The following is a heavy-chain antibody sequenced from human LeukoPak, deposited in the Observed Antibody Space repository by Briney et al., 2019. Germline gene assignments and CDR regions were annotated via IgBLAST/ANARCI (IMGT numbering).Heavy chain of an antibody. D-gene: IGHD6-13*01. CDR1: GYTFTSYA. V-gene: IGHV1-2*02. Sequence: ASVKVSCKASGYTFTSYAMHWVRQAPGQGLEWMGWINPNSGGTNYAQKFQGRVTMTRDTSISTAYMELSRLRSDDTAVYYCASSLGYSSSWYYFDYWGQGTLVTVSS. CDR2: INPNSGGT. J-gene: IGHJ4*02. CDR3: ASSLGYSSSWYYFDY.